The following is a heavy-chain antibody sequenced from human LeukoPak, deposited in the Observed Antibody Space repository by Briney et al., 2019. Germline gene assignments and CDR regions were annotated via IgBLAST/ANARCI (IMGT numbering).Heavy chain of an antibody. CDR1: GGSLSSSSYY. CDR3: ARVLAAAGNNWFDL. J-gene: IGHJ5*02. CDR2: IYETGST. D-gene: IGHD6-13*01. V-gene: IGHV4-39*07. Sequence: SETLSLTCSVSGGSLSSSSYYWGWIRQPPGRGLEWIGNIYETGSTNYNPSLKSRVTISVDTSKNQFSLKLSSVTAADTAVYYCARVLAAAGNNWFDLWGQGTLVTVSS.